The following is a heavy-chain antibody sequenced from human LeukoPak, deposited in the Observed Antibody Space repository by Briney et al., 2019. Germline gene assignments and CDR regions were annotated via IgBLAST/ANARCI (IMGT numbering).Heavy chain of an antibody. CDR1: GGSISSGSYY. D-gene: IGHD1-14*01. CDR2: IYTSGAT. V-gene: IGHV4-61*09. CDR3: ARTGGGVGWFGTIDS. Sequence: SETPSLTCTVSGGSISSGSYYWTWIRQPAGKGLEWIGHIYTSGATSYNPSLQSRVTISVDTSKHEFSLKLTSLTAADTAVYYCARTGGGVGWFGTIDSWGQGTLVTVSA. J-gene: IGHJ4*02.